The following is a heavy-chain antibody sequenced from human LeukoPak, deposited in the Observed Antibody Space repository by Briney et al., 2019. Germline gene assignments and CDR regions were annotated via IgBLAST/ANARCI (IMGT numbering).Heavy chain of an antibody. Sequence: GGSLRLSCAASGFTFSNYAMSWVRQAPGKGLEWVSGISGSGVGTDYADSVKGRFTISRDNSKNTLYLQINSLRAEDTAVYYCAKAFWPGGNYVFDYWGQGTLVTGSS. D-gene: IGHD1-26*01. CDR1: GFTFSNYA. J-gene: IGHJ4*02. CDR3: AKAFWPGGNYVFDY. CDR2: ISGSGVGT. V-gene: IGHV3-23*01.